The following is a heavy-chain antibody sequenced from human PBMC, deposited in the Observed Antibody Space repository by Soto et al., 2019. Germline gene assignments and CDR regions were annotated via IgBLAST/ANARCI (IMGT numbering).Heavy chain of an antibody. CDR2: GFWNDDK. D-gene: IGHD5-18*01. J-gene: IGHJ4*02. V-gene: IGHV2-5*01. Sequence: QITLKESGPPLGKPTQTLTLTCTFSGFSLSSSGEGVGWIRQPPGKALEWIALGFWNDDKRYSPSLKSRLTHTKDTSEKRVVLTMTNMDHVDTATYYCAHRGYISSPLFDYWGQGSLVIVSS. CDR1: GFSLSSSGEG. CDR3: AHRGYISSPLFDY.